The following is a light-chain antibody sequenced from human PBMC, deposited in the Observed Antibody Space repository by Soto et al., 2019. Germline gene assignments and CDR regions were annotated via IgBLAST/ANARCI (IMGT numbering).Light chain of an antibody. J-gene: IGKJ3*01. CDR1: QSLSRNY. V-gene: IGKV3-20*01. CDR3: QRYGLSPPFS. CDR2: ATS. Sequence: EVVLTQSPGTLSLSPGERASLSCRASQSLSRNYVAWYQQRVGQAPRLLIYATSSRATGIPDRFRGSGSGTDFSLTIARLEPEDFALYYCQRYGLSPPFSFGPGTKFEIK.